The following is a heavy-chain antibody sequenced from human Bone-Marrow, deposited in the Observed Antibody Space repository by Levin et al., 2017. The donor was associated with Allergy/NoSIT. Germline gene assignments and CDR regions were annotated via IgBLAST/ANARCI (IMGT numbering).Heavy chain of an antibody. Sequence: GESLKISCAASGFTFSSNSMNWVRQAPGKGLEWVSSISSRSNYIYYADSVKGRFTISRDNAKHSLYLQMNSLRVDDTAVYYCARARAASAVAGPYYFDYWGQGTLVTVSS. CDR3: ARARAASAVAGPYYFDY. J-gene: IGHJ4*02. CDR2: ISSRSNYI. D-gene: IGHD6-19*01. V-gene: IGHV3-21*01. CDR1: GFTFSSNS.